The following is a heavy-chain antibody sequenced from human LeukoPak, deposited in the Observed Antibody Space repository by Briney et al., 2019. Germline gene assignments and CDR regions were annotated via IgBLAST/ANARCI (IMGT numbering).Heavy chain of an antibody. Sequence: PSETLSLTCTVSGGSVSGYYWSWIRQPPGKGLEWIGYIYYSGSTNYNPSLKSRVTMSVDTSKNQFSLKLSSVTAADTAVYYCARRTAAGEWFDPWGQGTLVTVSS. J-gene: IGHJ5*02. CDR1: GGSVSGYY. D-gene: IGHD3-16*01. V-gene: IGHV4-59*08. CDR2: IYYSGST. CDR3: ARRTAAGEWFDP.